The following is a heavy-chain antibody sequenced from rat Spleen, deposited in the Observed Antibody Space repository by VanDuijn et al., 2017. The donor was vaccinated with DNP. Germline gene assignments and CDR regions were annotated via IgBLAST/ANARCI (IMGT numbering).Heavy chain of an antibody. CDR3: ARFRDTYYGPDYYVMDA. V-gene: IGHV2S8*01. D-gene: IGHD1-9*01. CDR2: IWSGGST. J-gene: IGHJ4*01. Sequence: QVQLKESGPGLVQPSRTLSLTCTVSGFSLTSYGVSWVRQPPGKGLEWIAAIWSGGSTYYNSALKSRLSISRDTSKSQVLLKMNSLQTEDTAMYFCARFRDTYYGPDYYVMDAWGQGASVTVSS. CDR1: GFSLTSYG.